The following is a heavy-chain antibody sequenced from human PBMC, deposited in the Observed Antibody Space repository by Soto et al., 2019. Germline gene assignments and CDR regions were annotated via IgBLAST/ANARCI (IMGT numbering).Heavy chain of an antibody. Sequence: PSETLSLTCAASGFTFSSYDMHWVRQATGKGLEWVSAIGTAGDTYYPGSVKGRFTISRENAKNSLYLQMNSLRAGDTAVYYCARGSLYDYWGQGTLVTVSS. J-gene: IGHJ4*02. V-gene: IGHV3-13*01. D-gene: IGHD2-15*01. CDR2: IGTAGDT. CDR1: GFTFSSYD. CDR3: ARGSLYDY.